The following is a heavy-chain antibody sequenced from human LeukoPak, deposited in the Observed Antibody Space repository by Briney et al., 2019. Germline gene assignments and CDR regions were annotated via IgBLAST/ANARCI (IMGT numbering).Heavy chain of an antibody. CDR3: AKDCYYYDSSGYPDY. V-gene: IGHV3-30*02. CDR2: IRYDGSNK. D-gene: IGHD3-22*01. J-gene: IGHJ4*02. Sequence: GGSLRLSCAASGFTFSNYGMHWVRQAPGKGLEWVAFIRYDGSNKYYADSVKGRFTISRDNSKNTLYLQMNSLRAEDTAVYYCAKDCYYYDSSGYPDYWGRGALVTDSS. CDR1: GFTFSNYG.